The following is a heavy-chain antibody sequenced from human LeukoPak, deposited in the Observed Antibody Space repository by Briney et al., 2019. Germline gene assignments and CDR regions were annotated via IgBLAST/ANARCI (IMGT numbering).Heavy chain of an antibody. CDR1: GFSLSSYA. Sequence: GGSLRLSCAASGFSLSSYAMSWVRQGPRKEPEWVSAISGGGGSTYYADSVKGRFTISRDNGKNTLYLQMNSLRVEDTAVYYCAKEVHGSGTLYLDYWGQGTLVTVSS. J-gene: IGHJ4*02. D-gene: IGHD3-10*01. CDR2: ISGGGGST. V-gene: IGHV3-23*01. CDR3: AKEVHGSGTLYLDY.